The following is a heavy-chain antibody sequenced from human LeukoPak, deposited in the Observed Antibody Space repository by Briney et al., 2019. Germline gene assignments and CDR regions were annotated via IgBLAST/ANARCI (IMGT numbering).Heavy chain of an antibody. D-gene: IGHD1-20*01. CDR1: GFTFSSYA. Sequence: GGSLRLSCAGSGFTFSSYAMSWVRQAPGKGLEWVSAISGSGGSTYYADSVKGRFTISRDNSKNTLYLQMNSLRAEDTAVYYCAKYNRNDPKFDYWGQGTLVTVSS. V-gene: IGHV3-23*01. J-gene: IGHJ4*02. CDR3: AKYNRNDPKFDY. CDR2: ISGSGGST.